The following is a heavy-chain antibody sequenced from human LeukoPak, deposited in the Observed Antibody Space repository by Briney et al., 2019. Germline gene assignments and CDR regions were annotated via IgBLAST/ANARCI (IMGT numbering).Heavy chain of an antibody. CDR1: GYTFTGYY. Sequence: ASVKVSCKASGYTFTGYYMHWVRQAPGQGLEWMGWINPNSGGTNYAQKFQGWVTMTRDTSISTAYMELSRLRSDDTAVYYCVFSSSGYQYYFDYWGQGTLVTVSS. CDR2: INPNSGGT. D-gene: IGHD3-22*01. CDR3: VFSSSGYQYYFDY. V-gene: IGHV1-2*04. J-gene: IGHJ4*02.